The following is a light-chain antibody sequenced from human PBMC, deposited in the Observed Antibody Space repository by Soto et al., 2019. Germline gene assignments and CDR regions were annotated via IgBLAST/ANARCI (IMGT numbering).Light chain of an antibody. CDR1: QSVSSN. Sequence: EIVMTQSPATLSASPGERATLSCRASQSVSSNLAWYQQKPGQAPRLLIYGASTRATGIPARFSGSGSGTEFTLTISSLQSEDFAVYYCQQYNNWPQWYTFGQGTKLEIK. CDR2: GAS. V-gene: IGKV3-15*01. J-gene: IGKJ2*01. CDR3: QQYNNWPQWYT.